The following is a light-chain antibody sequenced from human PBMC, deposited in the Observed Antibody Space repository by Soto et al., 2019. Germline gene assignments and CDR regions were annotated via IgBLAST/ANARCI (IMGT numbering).Light chain of an antibody. CDR2: GAS. CDR1: QSVSSSY. CDR3: HQYDSSPPYT. J-gene: IGKJ2*01. Sequence: EIVLTQSPGTLSLSPGERATLSCRASQSVSSSYLAWYQQKPGQAPRLLIYGASSRATGIPDRFSGSGSGTDFTLTISRLEPEDFAVYYCHQYDSSPPYTFGQGAKLEIK. V-gene: IGKV3-20*01.